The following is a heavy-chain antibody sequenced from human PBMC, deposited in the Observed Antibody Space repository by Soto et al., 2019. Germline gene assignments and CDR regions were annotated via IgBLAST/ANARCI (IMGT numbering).Heavy chain of an antibody. CDR1: GGTFSSYA. D-gene: IGHD6-6*01. CDR3: AREPYSSSSGRRGYYGMDV. CDR2: IIPIFGTA. V-gene: IGHV1-69*13. Sequence: SVKVSCKASGGTFSSYAISWVRQAPGQGLEWMGGIIPIFGTANYAQKFQGRVTITADESTSTAYMELSSLRSEDTAVYYRAREPYSSSSGRRGYYGMDVWGQGTTVTVSS. J-gene: IGHJ6*02.